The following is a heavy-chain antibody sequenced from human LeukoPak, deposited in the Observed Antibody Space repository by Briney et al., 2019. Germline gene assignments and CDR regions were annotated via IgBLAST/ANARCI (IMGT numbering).Heavy chain of an antibody. Sequence: GASVKVSCKASGYTFTSYYMHWVRQAPGQGLEWMGMINPSGGSTSYAQKFQGRVTMTRDTSTSTVYMELSSLRSEDTAVYYCARHYCSGGSCYSGRFDYWGQGTLVTVSS. CDR2: INPSGGST. CDR1: GYTFTSYY. J-gene: IGHJ4*02. V-gene: IGHV1-46*01. D-gene: IGHD2-15*01. CDR3: ARHYCSGGSCYSGRFDY.